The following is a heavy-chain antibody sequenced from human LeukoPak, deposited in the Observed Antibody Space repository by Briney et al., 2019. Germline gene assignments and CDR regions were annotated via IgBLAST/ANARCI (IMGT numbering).Heavy chain of an antibody. V-gene: IGHV4-59*01. CDR1: GGSISSYY. CDR3: ARDQGSGWYNDAFDI. Sequence: SETLSLTCTVSGGSISSYYWSWIRQPPGKGPEWIGYIYYSGSTNYNPSLKSRVTISVDTSKNQFSLKLSSVTAADTAVYYCARDQGSGWYNDAFDIWGQGTMVTVSS. J-gene: IGHJ3*02. CDR2: IYYSGST. D-gene: IGHD6-19*01.